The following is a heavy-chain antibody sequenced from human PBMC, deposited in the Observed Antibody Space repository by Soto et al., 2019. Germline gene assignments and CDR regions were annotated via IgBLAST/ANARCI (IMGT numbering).Heavy chain of an antibody. D-gene: IGHD4-17*01. CDR2: LNPNSGDT. CDR1: GYTFNIYY. J-gene: IGHJ5*02. CDR3: AREGAVTVTTAFGP. V-gene: IGHV1-2*02. Sequence: QGQLMQSGAEVRKPGASVRLSCKASGYTFNIYYIHWVRRAPGHGLEWMGWLNPNSGDTRYSQQFQGRVTMTRDTSMNTVYMDLTGLTSGETAVYYCAREGAVTVTTAFGPWGQGSQVTAS.